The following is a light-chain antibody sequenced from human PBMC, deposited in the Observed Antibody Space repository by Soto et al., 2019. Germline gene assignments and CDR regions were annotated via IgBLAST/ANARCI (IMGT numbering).Light chain of an antibody. CDR2: EVT. V-gene: IGLV2-14*01. CDR1: SGDIGSYNR. CDR3: SSYTNINTRACV. J-gene: IGLJ1*01. Sequence: QSVLTRPASVCGSPGQSITISCTGTSGDIGSYNRVSWYQQHPGKAPKLIIYEVTDRPSGVSNRFSGSKSGNTASLTISGPQAEDEAEYYCSSYTNINTRACVFGTGTKVTVL.